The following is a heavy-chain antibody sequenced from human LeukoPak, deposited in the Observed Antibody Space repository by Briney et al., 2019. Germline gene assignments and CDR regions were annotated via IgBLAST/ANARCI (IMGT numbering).Heavy chain of an antibody. CDR1: GFTFSSYT. D-gene: IGHD6-13*01. J-gene: IGHJ4*02. CDR3: ASVGAAADRG. CDR2: ISTSSSYI. V-gene: IGHV3-21*01. Sequence: GGSLRLSCAASGFTFSSYTMNWVRQAPGKGLEWVSSISTSSSYIYYADSVKGRFTISRDNAKNSLYLQMNSLRAEDTAVYYCASVGAAADRGWGQGTLVTVSS.